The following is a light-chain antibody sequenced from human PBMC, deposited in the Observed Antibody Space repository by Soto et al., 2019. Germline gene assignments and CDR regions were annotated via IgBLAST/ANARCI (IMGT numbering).Light chain of an antibody. CDR3: DTWGGDPGV. J-gene: IGLJ2*01. CDR2: VEGSGSN. CDR1: SGHSTYI. Sequence: QLVLTQSSSASASPGSSVRLTCTLSSGHSTYIIAWHQQQPGKAPRYLMKVEGSGSNNKGGGVPDRFSGSGSGADRFLTFCVLPAEEAADYCCDTWGGDPGVFGGGTQLTVL. V-gene: IGLV4-60*03.